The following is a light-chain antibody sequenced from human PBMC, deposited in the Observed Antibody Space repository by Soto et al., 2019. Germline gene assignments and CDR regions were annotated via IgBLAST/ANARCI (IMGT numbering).Light chain of an antibody. J-gene: IGLJ2*01. Sequence: QSVLTQPPSASGTPGQRVSISCSGSSSNIGSNTVNWYQQLPGTAPKLLIYSNNQRPSGVPDRFSGSKSGHSASLAISGLQSEDEADYYCAAWDDSLNALVFGGGTKLTVL. V-gene: IGLV1-44*01. CDR1: SSNIGSNT. CDR3: AAWDDSLNALV. CDR2: SNN.